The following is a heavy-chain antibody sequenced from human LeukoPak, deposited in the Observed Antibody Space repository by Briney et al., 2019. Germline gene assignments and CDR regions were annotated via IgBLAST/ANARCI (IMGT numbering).Heavy chain of an antibody. D-gene: IGHD4-17*01. Sequence: SETLSLTCTVSGGSISSGSYYWSWIRQPAGKGLEWIGRIYTSGSTNYNPFLKSRVTISVDTSKNQFSLKLSSVTAADTAVYYCARDRGDYEWAGEYWYFDLWGRGTLVTVSS. V-gene: IGHV4-61*02. J-gene: IGHJ2*01. CDR1: GGSISSGSYY. CDR3: ARDRGDYEWAGEYWYFDL. CDR2: IYTSGST.